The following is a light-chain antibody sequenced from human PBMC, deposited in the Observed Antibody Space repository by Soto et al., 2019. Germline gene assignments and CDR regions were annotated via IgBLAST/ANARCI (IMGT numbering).Light chain of an antibody. Sequence: DIQMTQSPSSLSASIGDRVTITCRASQSISSYLNWYQHKPGKAPKILIYGASSLQSGVPSRLSGSGSGTDFTLTINSLQPEDFATYFCQQKYRVPRTFGQGTKVDIK. CDR3: QQKYRVPRT. V-gene: IGKV1-39*01. CDR2: GAS. J-gene: IGKJ1*01. CDR1: QSISSY.